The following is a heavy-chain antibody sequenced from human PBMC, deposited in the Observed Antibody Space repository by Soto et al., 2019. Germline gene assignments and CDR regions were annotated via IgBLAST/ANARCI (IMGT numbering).Heavy chain of an antibody. CDR3: AKDLHSTNWGNWFDS. V-gene: IGHV3-30*18. CDR2: ISYDGSNK. D-gene: IGHD2-2*01. CDR1: GFTFRSYG. J-gene: IGHJ5*01. Sequence: QVHLEESGGGVVQPGRSLRLSCAASGFTFRSYGMHWVRQAPGKGLEWVAVISYDGSNKYYVDSVKGRFTISRDNSKNTLYLQMNSLRVEDTAVYYCAKDLHSTNWGNWFDSWGQGTLVTVSS.